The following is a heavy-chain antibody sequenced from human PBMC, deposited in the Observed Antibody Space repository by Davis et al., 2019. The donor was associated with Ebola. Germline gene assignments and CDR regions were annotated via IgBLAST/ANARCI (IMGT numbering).Heavy chain of an antibody. Sequence: SVKVSCKASGGTFSSYVISWVRQAPGQGLEWMGGIIPILGIANYAQKFQGRVTITADESTSTAYTKLSSLRSEDTAVYYCARGQWPFYFDYWGQGTLVTVSS. J-gene: IGHJ4*02. CDR1: GGTFSSYV. CDR3: ARGQWPFYFDY. V-gene: IGHV1-69*10. D-gene: IGHD6-19*01. CDR2: IIPILGIA.